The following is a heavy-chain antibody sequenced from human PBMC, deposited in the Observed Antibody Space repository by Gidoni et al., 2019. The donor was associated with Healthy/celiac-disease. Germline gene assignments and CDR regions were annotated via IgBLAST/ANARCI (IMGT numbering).Heavy chain of an antibody. CDR3: ASPYCGGDCHFFSQYYYYGMDV. CDR1: GGTFSSYA. D-gene: IGHD2-21*02. CDR2: IIPIFGTA. V-gene: IGHV1-69*06. J-gene: IGHJ6*02. Sequence: QVQLVQSGAEVKKPGSSVKVSCKASGGTFSSYAISWVRQAPGQGLEWMGGIIPIFGTANYAQKFQGRVTITADKSTSTAYMELSSLRSEDTAVYYCASPYCGGDCHFFSQYYYYGMDVWGQGTTVTVSS.